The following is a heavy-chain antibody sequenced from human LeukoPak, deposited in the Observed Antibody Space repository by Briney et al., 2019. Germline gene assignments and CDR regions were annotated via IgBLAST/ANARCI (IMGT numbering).Heavy chain of an antibody. D-gene: IGHD3-22*01. J-gene: IGHJ6*03. CDR3: ARYTRYSSGYPPRYYYYMDV. CDR2: IYTSGST. Sequence: SETLSLTCTVSGGSISSSSYYWSWIRQPAGKGLEWIGRIYTSGSTNYNPSLKSRVTISVDTSKNQFSLKLSSVTAADTAVYYCARYTRYSSGYPPRYYYYMDVWGKGTTVTVSS. V-gene: IGHV4-61*02. CDR1: GGSISSSSYY.